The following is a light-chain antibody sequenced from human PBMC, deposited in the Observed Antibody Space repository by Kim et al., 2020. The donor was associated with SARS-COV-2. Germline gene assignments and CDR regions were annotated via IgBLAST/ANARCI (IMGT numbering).Light chain of an antibody. J-gene: IGKJ1*01. V-gene: IGKV3-15*01. Sequence: EIVMTQSPATLSVSPGERAILSCRASQSISSDLAWYQQKPGQAPRVLIYGASTRATATPARFSGSGSGTEFTLTISSLQSEDFAVYDCQQYKRWWTFGQGNKVDIK. CDR3: QQYKRWWT. CDR1: QSISSD. CDR2: GAS.